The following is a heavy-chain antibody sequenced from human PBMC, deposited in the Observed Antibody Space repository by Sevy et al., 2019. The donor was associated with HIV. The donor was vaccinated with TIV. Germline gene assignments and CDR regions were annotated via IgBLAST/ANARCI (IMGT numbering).Heavy chain of an antibody. CDR1: GFTFSNAW. Sequence: GESLKISCAASGFTFSNAWMSWVRQAPGKGLEWVGRIKSKTDGGTPEYAAPVKGRFTISRDDSKNRLYLQMNSLKIEDTAVYYCINNRGFCINGVCGEYFDYWGHGTLVTVSS. D-gene: IGHD2-8*01. CDR2: IKSKTDGGTP. CDR3: INNRGFCINGVCGEYFDY. V-gene: IGHV3-15*01. J-gene: IGHJ4*01.